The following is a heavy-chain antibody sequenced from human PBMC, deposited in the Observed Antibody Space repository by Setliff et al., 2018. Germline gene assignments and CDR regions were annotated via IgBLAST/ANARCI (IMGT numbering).Heavy chain of an antibody. V-gene: IGHV4-38-2*02. CDR1: GYSISSGYY. CDR3: ARQRVVVGAPSWFDP. D-gene: IGHD2-15*01. CDR2: LFQTGTT. J-gene: IGHJ5*02. Sequence: SETLSLTCTVSGYSISSGYYWGWIRQPPGKGLEWLGSLFQTGTTYYNLSLKSPVTISLDASKNQFSLTLTSVTAADTAIYYCARQRVVVGAPSWFDPWGQGTLVTVSS.